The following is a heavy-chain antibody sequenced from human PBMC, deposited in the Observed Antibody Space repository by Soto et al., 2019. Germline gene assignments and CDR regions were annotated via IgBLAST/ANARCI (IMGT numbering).Heavy chain of an antibody. CDR2: ISTTSFTI. V-gene: IGHV3-48*02. CDR3: ARDRCYDGTCYSASDS. CDR1: GFSFSTYN. Sequence: EVRLMESGGGWVQPGGSLRLSCAASGFSFSTYNMDWVRQAPGKRPEWIAYISTTSFTIYYADSVKGRFTISRDNDRNSLYLEMNRLRDEDTAVYYCARDRCYDGTCYSASDSWGQGTLVTVSS. D-gene: IGHD2-15*01. J-gene: IGHJ5*01.